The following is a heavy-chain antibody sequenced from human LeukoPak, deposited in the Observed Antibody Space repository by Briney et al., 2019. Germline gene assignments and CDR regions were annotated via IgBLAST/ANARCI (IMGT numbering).Heavy chain of an antibody. J-gene: IGHJ5*02. Sequence: GGSLRLSCAASGFTFSSYSMNWVRQAPGKGLEWVSYISSSSSTIYYADSVKGRFTISRDNAKNSLYLQMNSLRAEDTAVYYCARDFYDILTGTNWFDPWGQGTLVTVSS. V-gene: IGHV3-48*01. CDR3: ARDFYDILTGTNWFDP. CDR2: ISSSSSTI. D-gene: IGHD3-9*01. CDR1: GFTFSSYS.